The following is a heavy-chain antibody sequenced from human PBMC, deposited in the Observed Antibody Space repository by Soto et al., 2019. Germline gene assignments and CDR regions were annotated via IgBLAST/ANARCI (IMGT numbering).Heavy chain of an antibody. V-gene: IGHV3-23*01. J-gene: IGHJ4*02. CDR1: GFTFNTHA. CDR3: AFPTLTAAGETGFDY. CDR2: ISGSGDST. D-gene: IGHD6-13*01. Sequence: EVQLLESGGGLVQPGGSLRLYCAASGFTFNTHAMSWVRQAPGKGLEWVSSISGSGDSTYYADSVKGRFTISRDNSKNTLYMQMSSMKAENTAIYYCAFPTLTAAGETGFDYWGQGTLVTVSS.